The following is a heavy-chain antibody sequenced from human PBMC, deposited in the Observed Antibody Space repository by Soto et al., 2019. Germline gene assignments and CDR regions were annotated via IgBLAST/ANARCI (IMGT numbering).Heavy chain of an antibody. V-gene: IGHV3-23*01. J-gene: IGHJ4*02. CDR2: ISGGADST. Sequence: EVQLLESGGGLAQPGGSLRLSCAASGFTFRNYAMSWVRQAPGKGLEWVSVISGGADSTYYADSVKGRFTISRDDSESTLYLQMNSLRAEETAVYFCVKGRGQWLVSSGGDYWGQGTLVTVSS. D-gene: IGHD6-19*01. CDR1: GFTFRNYA. CDR3: VKGRGQWLVSSGGDY.